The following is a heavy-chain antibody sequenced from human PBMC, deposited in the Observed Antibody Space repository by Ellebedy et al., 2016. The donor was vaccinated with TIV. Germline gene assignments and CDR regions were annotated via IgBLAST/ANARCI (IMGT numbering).Heavy chain of an antibody. J-gene: IGHJ6*03. Sequence: GESLKISXAAAGLESSKSVINWVRQAPGKGLEWISGLSLRTGRSFHADSVKGRFSISRDNSSATTFLQMDSLRPEDTAIYYCATRHKSYMDVWGSGTSVTVSS. CDR3: ATRHKSYMDV. CDR2: LSLRTGRS. V-gene: IGHV3-23*01. CDR1: GLESSKSV.